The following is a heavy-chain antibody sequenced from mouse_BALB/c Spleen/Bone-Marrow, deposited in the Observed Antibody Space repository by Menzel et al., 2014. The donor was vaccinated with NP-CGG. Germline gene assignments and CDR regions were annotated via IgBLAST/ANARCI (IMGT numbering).Heavy chain of an antibody. V-gene: IGHV1S127*01. Sequence: VQLQQSGAELVKPGASVKMSCKASGYTFTSYWMHWVRQRPGQGLEWIGVIDPSDSYTSYIQKFKGKATLTVDTSSSTAYMQLSSLTSEDSAVYYCTRDAMDYWGQGPSVTVSS. J-gene: IGHJ4*01. CDR2: IDPSDSYT. CDR3: TRDAMDY. CDR1: GYTFTSYW.